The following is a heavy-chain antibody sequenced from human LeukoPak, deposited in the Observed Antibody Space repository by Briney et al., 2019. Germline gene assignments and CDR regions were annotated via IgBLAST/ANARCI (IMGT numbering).Heavy chain of an antibody. CDR1: GFTFSSYS. CDR2: ISSGSSYI. CDR3: ARDEMEPYYYYYGMDV. J-gene: IGHJ6*02. V-gene: IGHV3-21*01. D-gene: IGHD5-24*01. Sequence: GGSLRLSCAASGFTFSSYSMNWVRQAPGKGLEWVSSISSGSSYIYYADSVKGRFTISRDNAKNSLYLQMNSLRAEDTAVYYCARDEMEPYYYYYGMDVWGQGTTVTVS.